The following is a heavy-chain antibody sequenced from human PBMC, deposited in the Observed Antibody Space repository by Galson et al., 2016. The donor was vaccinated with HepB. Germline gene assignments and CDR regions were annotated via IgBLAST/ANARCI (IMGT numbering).Heavy chain of an antibody. V-gene: IGHV1-3*01. J-gene: IGHJ3*02. D-gene: IGHD3-22*01. Sequence: SVKVSCKASGYTFTTYALHWVRQAPGQRLEWMGWITSDNGNAKYSPRFQGRVTITRDTSASTAYMEMSSLRSEDTAVYYCARVDYDIRGHFYGHAFDKWGQGTMVTVSS. CDR2: ITSDNGNA. CDR1: GYTFTTYA. CDR3: ARVDYDIRGHFYGHAFDK.